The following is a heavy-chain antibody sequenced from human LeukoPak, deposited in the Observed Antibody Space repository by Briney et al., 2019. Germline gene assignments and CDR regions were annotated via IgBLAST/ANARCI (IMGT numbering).Heavy chain of an antibody. CDR1: VGTFSSYA. V-gene: IGHV1-69*01. Sequence: ASVKVSCKASVGTFSSYAISWVRQAPGQGLEWMGGIIPIFGTADYAQKFQGRVTITADESTSTAYMELSSLRSEDTAVYYCARGRDCSSTSCYSLKPRGAWFDPWGQGTLVTVSS. D-gene: IGHD2-2*02. CDR2: IIPIFGTA. J-gene: IGHJ5*02. CDR3: ARGRDCSSTSCYSLKPRGAWFDP.